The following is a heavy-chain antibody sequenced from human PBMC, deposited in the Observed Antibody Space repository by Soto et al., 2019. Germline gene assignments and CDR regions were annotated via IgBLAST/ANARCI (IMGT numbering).Heavy chain of an antibody. CDR2: IYYSGST. CDR3: AREVRDGSGSYYSHYFDY. D-gene: IGHD3-10*01. V-gene: IGHV4-31*03. J-gene: IGHJ4*02. CDR1: GGSISSGGYY. Sequence: QVQLQESGPGLVKPSQTLSLTCTVSGGSISSGGYYWSWIRQHPGQGLEWIGYIYYSGSTYYNPSLKSRVTISVDTSKNQFSLKLSSVTAADTAVYYCAREVRDGSGSYYSHYFDYWGQGTLVTVSS.